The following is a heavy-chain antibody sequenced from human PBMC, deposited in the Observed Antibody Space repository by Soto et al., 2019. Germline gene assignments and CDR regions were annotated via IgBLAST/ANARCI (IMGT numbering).Heavy chain of an antibody. CDR3: SNWFDP. Sequence: GGSLRLSCAASGFTFSNAWMNWVRQAPGKGLVWVSRINSDGSSTYYADSVKGRFTISRDNAKNTLYLQMNSLRAEDTAVYYCSNWFDPWGQGTLVTVSS. J-gene: IGHJ5*02. CDR1: GFTFSNAW. V-gene: IGHV3-74*01. CDR2: INSDGSST.